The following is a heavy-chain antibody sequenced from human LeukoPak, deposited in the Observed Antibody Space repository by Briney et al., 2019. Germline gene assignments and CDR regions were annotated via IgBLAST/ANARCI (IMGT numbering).Heavy chain of an antibody. CDR3: ARSGKTLTLRYFDWLRTPFDY. J-gene: IGHJ4*02. D-gene: IGHD3-9*01. Sequence: PSETLSLTCTVSGGSISSYYWSWIRQPPGKGLEWIGYIYYSGSTNYNPSLKSRVTISVDTSKNQFSLKLSSVTAADTAVYYCARSGKTLTLRYFDWLRTPFDYWGQGTLVTVSS. CDR2: IYYSGST. V-gene: IGHV4-59*01. CDR1: GGSISSYY.